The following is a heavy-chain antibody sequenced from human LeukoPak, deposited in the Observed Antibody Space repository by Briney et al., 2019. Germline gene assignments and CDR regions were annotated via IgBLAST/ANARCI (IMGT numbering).Heavy chain of an antibody. CDR3: AKSCCSTSSCYDGFDC. D-gene: IGHD2-2*01. V-gene: IGHV3-23*01. CDR1: GFTFSTYA. J-gene: IGHJ4*02. Sequence: PGGSLRLSCAASGFTFSTYAMSWVRQAPGKGLEWVSGISGSGGTTYYADSVKGRFTISSDNSKNTLYLQMNSLRAEDTAVYYCAKSCCSTSSCYDGFDCWGQGTLVTVSS. CDR2: ISGSGGTT.